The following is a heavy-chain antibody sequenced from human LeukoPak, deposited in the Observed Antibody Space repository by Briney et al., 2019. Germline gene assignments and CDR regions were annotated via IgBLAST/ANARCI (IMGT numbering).Heavy chain of an antibody. CDR3: AKDAPCSSTSCNTYYYYYYMDV. Sequence: GGSLRLSCAASGFTFSSYGMHWVRQAPGKGLEWVAFIRYDGSNKYYADSVKGRFTISRDNSKNTLYLQMNSLRAEDTAVYYCAKDAPCSSTSCNTYYYYYYMDVWGKGTTVTVSS. V-gene: IGHV3-30*02. CDR1: GFTFSSYG. D-gene: IGHD2-2*01. J-gene: IGHJ6*03. CDR2: IRYDGSNK.